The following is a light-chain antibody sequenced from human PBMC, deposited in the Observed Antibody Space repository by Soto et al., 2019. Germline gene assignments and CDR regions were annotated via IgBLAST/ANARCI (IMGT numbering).Light chain of an antibody. CDR1: SSDVGVYNY. Sequence: QSALTQPPSASGSPGQSVTISCTGTSSDVGVYNYVSWYQQHPGKAPKLLIYEVSKRPSGVPDRFSGSKSGNTASLTVPGLQAEDEADFYCSSYAGSNNVVFGGGTKLTVL. CDR2: EVS. CDR3: SSYAGSNNVV. V-gene: IGLV2-8*01. J-gene: IGLJ2*01.